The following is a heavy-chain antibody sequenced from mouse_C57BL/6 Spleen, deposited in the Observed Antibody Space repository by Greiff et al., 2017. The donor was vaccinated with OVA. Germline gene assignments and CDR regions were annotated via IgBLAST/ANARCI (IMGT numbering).Heavy chain of an antibody. CDR1: GYTFTDYE. J-gene: IGHJ2*01. Sequence: VQLQQSGAELVRPGASVTLSCKASGYTFTDYEMHWVKQTPVHGLEWIGAIDPETGGTAYNQKFKGKAILTADKSSSTAYMELRSLTSEDSAVYYCTRYGITTVVASPFDYWGQGTTLTVSS. D-gene: IGHD1-1*01. CDR2: IDPETGGT. CDR3: TRYGITTVVASPFDY. V-gene: IGHV1-15*01.